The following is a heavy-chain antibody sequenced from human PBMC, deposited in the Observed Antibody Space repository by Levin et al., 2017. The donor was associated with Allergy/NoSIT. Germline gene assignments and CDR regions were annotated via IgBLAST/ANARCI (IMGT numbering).Heavy chain of an antibody. J-gene: IGHJ5*02. CDR2: IYHSGST. CDR3: ARLGSYYDFLEGNWFDP. Sequence: SQTLSLTCAVSGYSISSGYYWGWIRQPPGKGLEWIGSIYHSGSTYYNPSLKSRVTISVDTSKNQFSLKLSSVTAADTAVYYCARLGSYYDFLEGNWFDPWGQGTLVTVSS. V-gene: IGHV4-38-2*01. D-gene: IGHD3-3*01. CDR1: GYSISSGYY.